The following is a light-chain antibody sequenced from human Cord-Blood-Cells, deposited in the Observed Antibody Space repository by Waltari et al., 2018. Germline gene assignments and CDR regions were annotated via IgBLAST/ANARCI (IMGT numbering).Light chain of an antibody. CDR2: DVS. Sequence: QSALTQPRSVSGSPGQSVTISCTGTSSDVGGHNYVSWYQQHPGKAPKLMIYDVSKRPSGVPDRFSGSKSGNTASLTISGLQAEDEADYYCCSYAGSYRYVFGTGTKVTVL. V-gene: IGLV2-11*01. CDR1: SSDVGGHNY. J-gene: IGLJ1*01. CDR3: CSYAGSYRYV.